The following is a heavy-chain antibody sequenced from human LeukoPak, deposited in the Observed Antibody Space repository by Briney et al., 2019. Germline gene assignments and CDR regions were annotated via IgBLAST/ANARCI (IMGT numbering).Heavy chain of an antibody. CDR1: GFTFSNYA. V-gene: IGHV3-23*01. Sequence: QPGGSLRLSCAASGFTFSNYAMSWVRQAPGKALEWVSGISGNGRSTFYADSVRGRFTISRDNSKNTLNLQMDSLRAEDTAVYFCAKRGCSSTTCYGAGAEYLQHWGQGTLVTVSS. CDR2: ISGNGRST. J-gene: IGHJ1*01. CDR3: AKRGCSSTTCYGAGAEYLQH. D-gene: IGHD2-2*01.